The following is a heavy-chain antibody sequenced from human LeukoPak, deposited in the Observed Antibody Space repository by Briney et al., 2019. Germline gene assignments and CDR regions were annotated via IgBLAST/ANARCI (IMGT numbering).Heavy chain of an antibody. CDR2: ISAYNGNT. V-gene: IGHV1-18*01. Sequence: ASVKVSCKASGYTFTSYGISWVRQAPGQGLEWMGWISAYNGNTNYAQKLRGRVTMTTDTSTSTAYMELRSLRSDDTAVYYCARTRRWLQSGYFDYWGQGTLVTVSS. D-gene: IGHD5-24*01. CDR3: ARTRRWLQSGYFDY. CDR1: GYTFTSYG. J-gene: IGHJ4*02.